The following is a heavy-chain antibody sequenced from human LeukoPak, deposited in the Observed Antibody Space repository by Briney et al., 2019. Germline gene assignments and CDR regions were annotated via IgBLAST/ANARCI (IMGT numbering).Heavy chain of an antibody. V-gene: IGHV3-23*01. J-gene: IGHJ4*02. D-gene: IGHD3-22*01. CDR2: ISGSGGST. CDR1: GFTFSSYA. Sequence: GGSLRLSCAASGFTFSSYAMSWVRQAPGKGLEWVSAISGSGGSTYYADSVKGRFTISRDNSKDSLYLQMNNLRTEDTALYYCATSPEGYYDSSALGYWGQGTLVTVSS. CDR3: ATSPEGYYDSSALGY.